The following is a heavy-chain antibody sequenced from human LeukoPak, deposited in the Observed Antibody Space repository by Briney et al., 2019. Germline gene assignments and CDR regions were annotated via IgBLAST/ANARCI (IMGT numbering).Heavy chain of an antibody. CDR3: ARGLKGDYYYYGMDV. CDR1: GFTLSSYW. J-gene: IGHJ6*02. V-gene: IGHV3-7*01. CDR2: IKQDGSEK. Sequence: PGGSLRLSCVASGFTLSSYWMSWVRQAPGKGLEWVANIKQDGSEKYYVDSVKGRFTISRDNAKNSLYLQMNSLRAEDTAVYYCARGLKGDYYYYGMDVWGQGTTVTVSS.